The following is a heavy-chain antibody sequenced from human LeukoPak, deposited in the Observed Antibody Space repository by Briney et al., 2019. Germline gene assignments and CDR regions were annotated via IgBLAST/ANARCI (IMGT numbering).Heavy chain of an antibody. CDR3: ARVPTDRSSIGWGNYYFDY. J-gene: IGHJ4*02. CDR1: GGSISSYY. D-gene: IGHD6-6*01. Sequence: SETLSLTCTVSGGSISSYYWSWIRQPPGKGLEWSGYIYYSGSTNYNPSLKSRVTISVDTSKNQFSLKLSSVTAADTAVYYCARVPTDRSSIGWGNYYFDYWGQGTLVTVSS. CDR2: IYYSGST. V-gene: IGHV4-59*01.